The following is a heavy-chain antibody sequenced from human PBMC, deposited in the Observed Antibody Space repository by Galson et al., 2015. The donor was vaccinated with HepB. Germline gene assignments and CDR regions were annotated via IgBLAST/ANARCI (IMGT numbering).Heavy chain of an antibody. D-gene: IGHD6-13*01. J-gene: IGHJ4*02. Sequence: CCKASGYTFTSYGISWVRQAPGQGLEWMGWISAYNDNTEFAQKFQGRVTMTTDTSTNTAYMDLRTLRSDDTAVYYCARARYGNSPLEFWGQGTLVTVSS. CDR3: ARARYGNSPLEF. CDR2: ISAYNDNT. CDR1: GYTFTSYG. V-gene: IGHV1-18*01.